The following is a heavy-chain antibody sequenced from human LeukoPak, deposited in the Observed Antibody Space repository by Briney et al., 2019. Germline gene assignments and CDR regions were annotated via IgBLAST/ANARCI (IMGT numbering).Heavy chain of an antibody. J-gene: IGHJ4*02. CDR3: ARILRFLEWLPPIELDY. D-gene: IGHD3-3*01. Sequence: PGGSLRLSCAASGFTVNNNYISWVRQAPGKGLECVSIIYGGGDTYYADSVKGRFTISRDNAKNSLYLQMNSLRAEDTAVYYCARILRFLEWLPPIELDYWGQGTLVTVSS. CDR2: IYGGGDT. CDR1: GFTVNNNY. V-gene: IGHV3-66*01.